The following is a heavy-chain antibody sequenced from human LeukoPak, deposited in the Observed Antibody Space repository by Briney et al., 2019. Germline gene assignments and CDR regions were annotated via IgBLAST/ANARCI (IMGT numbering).Heavy chain of an antibody. CDR1: GFTFGDYA. CDR2: IRSKAYGGTP. CDR3: TRTPSAAAPFDY. Sequence: GGSLRLSCTGSGFTFGDYAMSWVRQAPGKGLEWVAFIRSKAYGGTPEYAASEKGRFTISRDDSKNIAYVQMNSLRTEDTAVYYCTRTPSAAAPFDYWGQGSLVTVSS. D-gene: IGHD2-2*01. V-gene: IGHV3-49*04. J-gene: IGHJ4*02.